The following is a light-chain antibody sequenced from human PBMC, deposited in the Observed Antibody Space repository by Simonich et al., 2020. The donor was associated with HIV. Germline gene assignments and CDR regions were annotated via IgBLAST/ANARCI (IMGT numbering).Light chain of an antibody. Sequence: DIVMTQSPDSLAVSLGERATINCKSSRNILYSSNNKNYLACYQQKPGRPPNLLIYWAPTRESGVPARFSASGSGTDFTLTISSLQAEDVAVYYCQQYYTTPPTFGQGTKVEIK. CDR2: WAP. CDR1: RNILYSSNNKNY. J-gene: IGKJ1*01. V-gene: IGKV4-1*01. CDR3: QQYYTTPPT.